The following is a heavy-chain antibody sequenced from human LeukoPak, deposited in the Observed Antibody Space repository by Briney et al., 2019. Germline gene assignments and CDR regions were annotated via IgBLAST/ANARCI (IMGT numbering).Heavy chain of an antibody. V-gene: IGHV4-31*01. CDR2: IYYSGST. Sequence: SETLSLTCTVSGGSISSGGYYWSWIRQHPGKGLEWIGYIYYSGSTYYNPSLKSPVTISVDTSKNQFSRKLSSVTAADTAVYYCARGGNYDFWSGYYTYSHDYWGQGALVTVSS. CDR3: ARGGNYDFWSGYYTYSHDY. J-gene: IGHJ4*02. CDR1: GGSISSGGYY. D-gene: IGHD3-3*01.